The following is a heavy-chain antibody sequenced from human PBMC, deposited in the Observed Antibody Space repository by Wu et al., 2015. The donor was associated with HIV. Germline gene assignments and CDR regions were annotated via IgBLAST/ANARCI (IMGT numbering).Heavy chain of an antibody. J-gene: IGHJ6*03. Sequence: QVQLVQSGSEVKKSGASVNVSCKASGYTFTDYYLHWVRQAPGQGLQWMGWINPESGDTNYAQTFKGRITMTRDTSINTAYMVLTGLKSNDTALYFCARDWQFHVIFDDYYTRRLGQRGPRSSXP. D-gene: IGHD3-3*02. CDR1: GYTFTDYY. CDR2: INPESGDT. CDR3: ARDWQFHVIFDDYYTRR. V-gene: IGHV1-2*02.